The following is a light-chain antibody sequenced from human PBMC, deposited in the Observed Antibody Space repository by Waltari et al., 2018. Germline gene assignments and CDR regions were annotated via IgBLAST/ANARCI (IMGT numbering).Light chain of an antibody. Sequence: QSALTQPASVSGSPGQSITIPCIGTSSDVGGYNYVSWYQQHPGKVPKLLIYDVSNRPSGVSNRFSGSKSGNTASLTISGLQAEDEADYYCSSYTSISTLVVFGGGTKLTVL. J-gene: IGLJ2*01. CDR3: SSYTSISTLVV. CDR2: DVS. V-gene: IGLV2-14*03. CDR1: SSDVGGYNY.